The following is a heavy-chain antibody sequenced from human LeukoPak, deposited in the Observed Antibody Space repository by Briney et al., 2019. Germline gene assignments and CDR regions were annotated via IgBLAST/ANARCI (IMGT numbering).Heavy chain of an antibody. J-gene: IGHJ6*03. CDR1: GRSFSGYY. CDR3: ARQTGAYYYYMDV. V-gene: IGHV4-34*01. D-gene: IGHD7-27*01. CDR2: INHSGST. Sequence: PSETLSLTCAVYGRSFSGYYWSWIRQPPGKGLEWIGEINHSGSTNCNPSLKSRVTVSVDTSKNQFSLKLSSVTAADTAVYYCARQTGAYYYYMDVWGKGTTVTVSS.